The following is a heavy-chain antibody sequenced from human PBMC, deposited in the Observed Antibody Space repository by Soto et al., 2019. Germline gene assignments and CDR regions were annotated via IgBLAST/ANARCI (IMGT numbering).Heavy chain of an antibody. CDR1: GFTFSSYA. V-gene: IGHV3-64*01. J-gene: IGHJ6*03. D-gene: IGHD4-17*01. Sequence: PGGSLRLSCAASGFTFSSYAMHWVRQAPGKGLEYVSAISSNGGSTYYANSVKGRFTISRDNSKNTLYLQMGSLRAEDMAVYYCARDSPYGDYVSDYYYYYMDVWGKGTTVTVSS. CDR3: ARDSPYGDYVSDYYYYYMDV. CDR2: ISSNGGST.